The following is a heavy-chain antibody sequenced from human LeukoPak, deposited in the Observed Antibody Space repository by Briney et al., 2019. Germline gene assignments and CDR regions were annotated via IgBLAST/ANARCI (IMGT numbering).Heavy chain of an antibody. J-gene: IGHJ4*02. CDR3: ATALIFGVVIPFDY. CDR2: IYYTGST. Sequence: SETLSLTCTVSGGSISSYYWSWIRQPPGKGLEWIGYIYYTGSTNYNPSLKSRVTISVDTSKTQFSLKLSSVTAADTAVYYCATALIFGVVIPFDYWGQGTLVTVSS. V-gene: IGHV4-59*01. D-gene: IGHD3-3*01. CDR1: GGSISSYY.